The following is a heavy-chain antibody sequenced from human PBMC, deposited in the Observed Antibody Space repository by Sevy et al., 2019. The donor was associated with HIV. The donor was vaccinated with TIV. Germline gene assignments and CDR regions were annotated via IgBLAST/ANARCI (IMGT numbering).Heavy chain of an antibody. D-gene: IGHD2-2*02. J-gene: IGHJ3*02. CDR3: ARLRYCSSTSCYTYYGADAFDI. CDR2: INSDGSST. CDR1: GFTFSTYW. V-gene: IGHV3-74*01. Sequence: GGSLRLSCAASGFTFSTYWMHWVRQAPGKGLVWVSRINSDGSSTSYADSVKGRFTISRDNAKNTLYLQMNSLRAEDTAVYYGARLRYCSSTSCYTYYGADAFDIWGQGTMVTVSS.